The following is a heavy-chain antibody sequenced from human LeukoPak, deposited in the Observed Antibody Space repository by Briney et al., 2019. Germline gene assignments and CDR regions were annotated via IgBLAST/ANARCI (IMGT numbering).Heavy chain of an antibody. D-gene: IGHD3-22*01. V-gene: IGHV3-21*01. J-gene: IGHJ4*02. CDR2: ISSSSSYI. CDR1: GFTFSSYS. Sequence: GGSLRLSCAASGFTFSSYSMNWVRQAPGKGLEWVSSISSSSSYIYYADSAKGRFTISRDNAKNSLYLQMNSLRAEDTAVYYCARDLSGGYYDSSGYYYEPLRGFDYWGQGTLVTVSS. CDR3: ARDLSGGYYDSSGYYYEPLRGFDY.